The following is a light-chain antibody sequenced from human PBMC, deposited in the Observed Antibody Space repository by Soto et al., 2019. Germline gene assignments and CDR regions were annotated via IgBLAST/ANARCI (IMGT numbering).Light chain of an antibody. CDR3: QQYGTSPPT. J-gene: IGKJ2*01. CDR2: GAS. V-gene: IGKV3-20*01. CDR1: QSVNSNY. Sequence: EIVLTQSPGTLSLSPGERATLSCRASQSVNSNYLAWYQQKPGQVPRPLIYGASIRAAGVPDRLSGSGSGTDFPPPISSLAPEDLAVYYCQQYGTSPPTLGQGTKLEIK.